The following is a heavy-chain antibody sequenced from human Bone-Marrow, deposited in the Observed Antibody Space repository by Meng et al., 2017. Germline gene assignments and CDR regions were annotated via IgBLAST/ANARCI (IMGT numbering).Heavy chain of an antibody. D-gene: IGHD6-13*01. CDR2: IDPKRGDT. V-gene: IGHV1-2*06. CDR3: ARDEDISAAGKLFGDY. CDR1: GYNFPDYY. Sequence: ASVKVSCKPSGYNFPDYYVHWVRQAPGQRLEWMGRIDPKRGDTHYAQKFQGRVTMTGDTSISTAYMELSGLTSDDTAIYYWARDEDISAAGKLFGDYWGRGTLVTVSS. J-gene: IGHJ4*02.